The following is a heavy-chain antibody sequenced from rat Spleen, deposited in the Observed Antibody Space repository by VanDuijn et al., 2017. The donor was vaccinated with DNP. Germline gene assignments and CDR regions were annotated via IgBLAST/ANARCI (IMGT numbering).Heavy chain of an antibody. J-gene: IGHJ3*01. CDR1: GFTFSDYA. Sequence: EVQLVESGGGLAQPGRSLKLSCAASGFTFSDYAMAWVRQSPKKGLEWVATIIYDGSSTYYRDSVRGRFTISRDYARSTLYLQMDSLRSEDTATYYCATSSYFGYDYGFAYWGQGTLVTVSS. V-gene: IGHV5-17*01. D-gene: IGHD1-7*01. CDR2: IIYDGSST. CDR3: ATSSYFGYDYGFAY.